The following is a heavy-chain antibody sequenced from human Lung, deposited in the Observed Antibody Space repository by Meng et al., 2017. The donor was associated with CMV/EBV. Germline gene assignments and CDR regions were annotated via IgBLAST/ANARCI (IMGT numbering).Heavy chain of an antibody. J-gene: IGHJ4*02. CDR2: IDSDGRDI. D-gene: IGHD1-26*01. V-gene: IGHV3-74*03. CDR1: GFTLRRYW. CDR3: ARGVAESLGWEMGY. Sequence: GQLVESGGGLVQPWGSLRLSCAVSGFTLRRYWMHWVRQAPGKGLEWVSRIDSDGRDITYADSVRGRFTISRDDAKNTLYLQMNSLRVEDTAVYYCARGVAESLGWEMGYWGQGTLVTVSS.